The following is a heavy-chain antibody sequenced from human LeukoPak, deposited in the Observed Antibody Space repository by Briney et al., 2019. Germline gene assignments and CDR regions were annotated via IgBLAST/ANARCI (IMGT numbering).Heavy chain of an antibody. CDR2: IYSSGNT. Sequence: SETLSLTCTVSGGSISGYYWSWIRQPSGKGLEWIGYIYSSGNTNYNPSLKSRVTISVDTSKSQFSLKLSSVTAADTAIYYCARNIVGPRQVDYWGQGTLVTVSS. D-gene: IGHD1-26*01. V-gene: IGHV4-59*01. CDR1: GGSISGYY. CDR3: ARNIVGPRQVDY. J-gene: IGHJ4*02.